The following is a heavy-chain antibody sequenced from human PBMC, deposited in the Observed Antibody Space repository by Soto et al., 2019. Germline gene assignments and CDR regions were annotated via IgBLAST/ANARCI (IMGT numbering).Heavy chain of an antibody. D-gene: IGHD3-3*01. Sequence: QITLKKSGPTLVKPTQTLTLTCTFSGFSLTTSGVGVGGIRQSPGKALEWLALIYWNDDQWYSPSLKSRLTISKDTSKNQVVLKMTNMDPVDTATYFCARSRRITMIGVVSGFDPWGQGTLVTVSS. CDR1: GFSLTTSGVG. CDR2: IYWNDDQ. J-gene: IGHJ5*02. V-gene: IGHV2-5*01. CDR3: ARSRRITMIGVVSGFDP.